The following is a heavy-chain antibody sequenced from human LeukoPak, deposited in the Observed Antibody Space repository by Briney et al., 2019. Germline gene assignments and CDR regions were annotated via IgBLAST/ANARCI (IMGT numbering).Heavy chain of an antibody. D-gene: IGHD3-3*01. CDR3: ARATTIFGVVNAFDI. J-gene: IGHJ3*02. V-gene: IGHV1-46*01. CDR1: GYIFTNYY. CDR2: INPSGGST. Sequence: GASVKVSCKASGYIFTNYYMHWVRQAPGQGLEWMGIINPSGGSTSYAQKFQGRVTMTRDTSTSTVYMELSSLRSEDTAVYYCARATTIFGVVNAFDIWGQGTMVTVSS.